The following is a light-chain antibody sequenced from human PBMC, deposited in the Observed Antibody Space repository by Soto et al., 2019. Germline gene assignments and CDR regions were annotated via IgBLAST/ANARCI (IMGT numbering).Light chain of an antibody. CDR2: GAS. V-gene: IGKV3-20*01. J-gene: IGKJ1*01. Sequence: EIVLTQSPGTLSLSPGERGTLSCRASQSVSSSHLAWYQQKPGQAPRLLIYGASSRATGIPDRFSGSGSGRDFSLTISRLEPEDFAVYYCRQYGSSPWTFGQGTKVEVK. CDR3: RQYGSSPWT. CDR1: QSVSSSH.